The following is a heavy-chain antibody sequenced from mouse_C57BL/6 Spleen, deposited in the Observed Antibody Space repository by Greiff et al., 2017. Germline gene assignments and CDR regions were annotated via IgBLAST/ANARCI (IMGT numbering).Heavy chain of an antibody. CDR2: ILPGSGST. CDR1: GYTFPGYW. V-gene: IGHV1-9*01. Sequence: VQRVESGAELMKPGASVKLSCKATGYTFPGYWLEWVKQRPGHGLEWIGEILPGSGSTNYNEKFKGKATFTADTSSNTADMQLSSLTTEDSAIYYCARDRNYSNSSWVAYWGQGTLVTVSA. J-gene: IGHJ3*01. CDR3: ARDRNYSNSSWVAY. D-gene: IGHD2-5*01.